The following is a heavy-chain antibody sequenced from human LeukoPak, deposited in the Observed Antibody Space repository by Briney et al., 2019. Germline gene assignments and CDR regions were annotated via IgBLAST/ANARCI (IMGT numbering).Heavy chain of an antibody. CDR2: LYSDGRT. D-gene: IGHD2-15*01. CDR3: ARGGGYYPIDY. CDR1: GFTVNSNY. Sequence: GGSLRLSCAASGFTVNSNYMNWVRQAPGKGLEWVSVLYSDGRTYYADSVKGRFTISRDTSKNTLYLQVNSLRAEDTAVYYCARGGGYYPIDYWGQGTLVTASS. V-gene: IGHV3-53*01. J-gene: IGHJ4*02.